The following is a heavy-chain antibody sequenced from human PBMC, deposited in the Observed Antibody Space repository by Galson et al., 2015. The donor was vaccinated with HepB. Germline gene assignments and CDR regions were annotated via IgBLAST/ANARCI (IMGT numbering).Heavy chain of an antibody. J-gene: IGHJ4*02. CDR2: IYWDDDK. Sequence: ALVKPTQTLTLTCTFSGFSLSTSGVNVGWIRQPPGKGLEWLALIYWDDDKRYSPSLKSRLTITKDTSKNQVVLTLTNMDPVDTATYYCAHRRYFNGIWDWGDFDYWGQGALVTVSS. V-gene: IGHV2-5*02. CDR3: AHRRYFNGIWDWGDFDY. D-gene: IGHD3/OR15-3a*01. CDR1: GFSLSTSGVN.